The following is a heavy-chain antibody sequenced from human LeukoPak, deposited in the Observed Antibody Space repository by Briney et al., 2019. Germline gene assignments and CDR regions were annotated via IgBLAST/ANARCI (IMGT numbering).Heavy chain of an antibody. CDR2: ISGSGGST. J-gene: IGHJ4*02. D-gene: IGHD5-24*01. Sequence: GGSLRLSCAASGFTFSSYAMSWVRQAPGKGLERVSAISGSGGSTYYADSVKGRFTISRDNSKNTLYLQMNSLRAEDTAVYYCANAARANLGSDYWGQGTLVTVSS. V-gene: IGHV3-23*01. CDR3: ANAARANLGSDY. CDR1: GFTFSSYA.